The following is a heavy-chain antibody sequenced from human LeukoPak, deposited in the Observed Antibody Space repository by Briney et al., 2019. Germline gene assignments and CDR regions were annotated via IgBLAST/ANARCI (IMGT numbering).Heavy chain of an antibody. CDR3: AKVSSTLAAAGALSFDY. D-gene: IGHD6-13*01. CDR1: GCTFTDYF. J-gene: IGHJ4*02. V-gene: IGHV1-69-2*01. Sequence: GATVKLSCKASGCTFTDYFIHWVQQAPGKGLEWMGHVDPGDGEAVYADRFQRRFTFTADTSTGTVYMDVSSLTSDDSAVYYCAKVSSTLAAAGALSFDYWGQGTLVIVSS. CDR2: VDPGDGEA.